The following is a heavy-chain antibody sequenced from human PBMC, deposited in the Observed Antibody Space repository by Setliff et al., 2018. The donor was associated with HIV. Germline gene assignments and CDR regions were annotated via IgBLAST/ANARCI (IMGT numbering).Heavy chain of an antibody. J-gene: IGHJ5*02. D-gene: IGHD4-17*01. CDR1: GYTFINYA. CDR2: INTHTGSP. CDR3: ARALYGDYGGDINWLDP. V-gene: IGHV7-4-1*02. Sequence: GASVKVSCKASGYTFINYAMNWVRQAPGQGLEWMGWINTHTGSPTYAQAFTGRFVFSVDTSVTTAYLQISSLKADDTAVYYCARALYGDYGGDINWLDPWGHGTRVTVSS.